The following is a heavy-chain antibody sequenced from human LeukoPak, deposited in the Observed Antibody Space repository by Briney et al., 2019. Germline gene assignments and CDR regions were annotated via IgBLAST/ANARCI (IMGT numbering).Heavy chain of an antibody. Sequence: PGRSLRLSCAASGFTFSSYGMHWVRQAPGKGLECVAVISYDGSNKYYADSVKGRFTVSRDNSKNTLYLQMNSLRAEDTAVYYCAKDRRPYYYGMDVWGQGITVTVSS. J-gene: IGHJ6*02. CDR3: AKDRRPYYYGMDV. CDR1: GFTFSSYG. CDR2: ISYDGSNK. V-gene: IGHV3-30*18.